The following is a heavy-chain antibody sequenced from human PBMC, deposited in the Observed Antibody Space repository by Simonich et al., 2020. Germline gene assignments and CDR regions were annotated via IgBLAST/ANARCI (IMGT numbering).Heavy chain of an antibody. CDR2: IKQDGSEK. CDR1: GFTFSSYW. Sequence: EVQLVESGGGLVQPGGSLRLSCAASGFTFSSYWMSWVRQAPGKWLEWVANIKQDGSEKYYVDSVNGRFTISRDNAKNSLYLQMNSLRAEDTAVYYCARDGLGTAYYYYMDVWGKGTTVTVSS. V-gene: IGHV3-7*01. J-gene: IGHJ6*03. D-gene: IGHD7-27*01. CDR3: ARDGLGTAYYYYMDV.